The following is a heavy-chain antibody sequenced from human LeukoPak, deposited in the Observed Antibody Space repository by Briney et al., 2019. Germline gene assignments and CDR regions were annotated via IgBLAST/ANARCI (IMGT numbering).Heavy chain of an antibody. CDR2: INHSGST. CDR1: GGSFSGYY. CDR3: ARPQAAALSGDAFDI. J-gene: IGHJ3*02. Sequence: SETLSLTCAVYGGSFSGYYWSWIRQPPGKGLEWIGEINHSGSTNYNPSLKSRVTISVDTSKNQFSLKLSSVTAADTAVYYCARPQAAALSGDAFDIWGQGTMVTVSS. V-gene: IGHV4-34*01. D-gene: IGHD6-6*01.